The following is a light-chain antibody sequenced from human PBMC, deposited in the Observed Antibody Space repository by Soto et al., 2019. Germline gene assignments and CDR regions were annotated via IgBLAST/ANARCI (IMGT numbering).Light chain of an antibody. CDR1: QSVSSSY. V-gene: IGKV3-20*01. CDR3: QQYGSSPYT. Sequence: EIVLTQSPGTLSLSPGERATLSCRASQSVSSSYLAWYQQKPGQAPRLLIYGASSRATGISDRFSGSGSGTDVTLTICRLEPEDFAVYYCQQYGSSPYTFGQGTKLEIK. J-gene: IGKJ2*01. CDR2: GAS.